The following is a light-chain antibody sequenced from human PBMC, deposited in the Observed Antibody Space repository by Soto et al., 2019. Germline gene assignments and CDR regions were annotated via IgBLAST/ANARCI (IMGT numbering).Light chain of an antibody. J-gene: IGKJ2*01. CDR3: QQYKRYSPYT. CDR1: ENISRP. CDR2: RAS. V-gene: IGKV1-5*03. Sequence: DIQMTHFLSPLFALVGDRAPVLARAGENISRPLAWNQQKPGQAPKLLMYRASNLEREVPSRFSGSGSGTEFTLTISSLQPDDFATYYCQQYKRYSPYTFGQGTKLEI.